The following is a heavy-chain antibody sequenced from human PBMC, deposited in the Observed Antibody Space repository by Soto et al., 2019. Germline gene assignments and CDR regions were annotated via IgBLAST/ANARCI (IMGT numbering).Heavy chain of an antibody. J-gene: IGHJ6*02. CDR3: ARTRWFGELLPPYYYYGMDV. CDR2: ISGLDGKT. V-gene: IGHV1-18*04. D-gene: IGHD3-10*01. Sequence: GASVKVSCKASGYTFHNHGISWVRQAPGQGLEWLGWISGLDGKTKYAQRLQGRVTMTADTSTSTAYMELRSLRSDDTAVYYCARTRWFGELLPPYYYYGMDVWGQGTTVTVSS. CDR1: GYTFHNHG.